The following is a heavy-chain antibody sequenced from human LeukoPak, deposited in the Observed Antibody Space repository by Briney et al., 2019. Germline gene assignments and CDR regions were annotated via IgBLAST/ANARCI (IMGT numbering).Heavy chain of an antibody. V-gene: IGHV1-46*03. CDR1: GYTFTSYY. CDR2: INPSGGST. D-gene: IGHD1-1*01. CDR3: ARGETGTWLDY. J-gene: IGHJ4*02. Sequence: ASVKVSCKXSGYTFTSYYIHWVRQAPGQGLEWMGIINPSGGSTSYSQKFQGRVTMTRDTSTTTVYMDLSSLRSEDTAVYYCARGETGTWLDYWGQGTLVTVSS.